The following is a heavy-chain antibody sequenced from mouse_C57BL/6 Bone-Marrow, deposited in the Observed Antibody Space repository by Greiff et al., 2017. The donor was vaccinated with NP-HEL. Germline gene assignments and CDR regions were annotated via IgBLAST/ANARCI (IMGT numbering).Heavy chain of an antibody. D-gene: IGHD1-1*01. CDR1: GFTFSDYY. J-gene: IGHJ4*01. V-gene: IGHV5-12*01. Sequence: EVHLVESGGGLVQPGGSLKLSCAASGFTFSDYYMYWVRQTPEKRLEWVAYISNGGGSTYYPDTVKGRFTISRDNAKNTLYLQMSRLKSEDTAMYYCARQMDYYYGSSYAMDYWGQGTSVTVSS. CDR3: ARQMDYYYGSSYAMDY. CDR2: ISNGGGST.